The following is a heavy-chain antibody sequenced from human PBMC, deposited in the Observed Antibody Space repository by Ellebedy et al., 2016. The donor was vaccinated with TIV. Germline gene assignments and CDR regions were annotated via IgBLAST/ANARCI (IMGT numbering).Heavy chain of an antibody. V-gene: IGHV3-21*01. D-gene: IGHD3-22*01. Sequence: PGGSLRLSCAASGFTFSSYNMNWVRQAPGKGLEWVSSISSSSSYIYYADSVKGRFTISRDNAKNSLYLQMNSLRAEDTAVYYCARFRDSSGYCFDCWGQGTLVTVSS. CDR3: ARFRDSSGYCFDC. J-gene: IGHJ4*02. CDR1: GFTFSSYN. CDR2: ISSSSSYI.